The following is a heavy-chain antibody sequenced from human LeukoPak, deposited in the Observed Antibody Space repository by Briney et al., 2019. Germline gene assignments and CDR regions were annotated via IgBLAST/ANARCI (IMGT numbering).Heavy chain of an antibody. D-gene: IGHD6-13*01. CDR1: GDSISSYY. J-gene: IGHJ4*02. Sequence: SETLSLTRTVSGDSISSYYWSWIRQPAGKGLEWIGRIYTSGSTNYNPSLKSRVTMSVDTSKNQFSLNLNSVAAADTAVYYCARGISSSWYPYFDYWGQGTLVTVSS. CDR3: ARGISSSWYPYFDY. V-gene: IGHV4-4*07. CDR2: IYTSGST.